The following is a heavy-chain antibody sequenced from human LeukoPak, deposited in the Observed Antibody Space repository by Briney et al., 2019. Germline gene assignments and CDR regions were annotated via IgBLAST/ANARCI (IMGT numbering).Heavy chain of an antibody. CDR3: ARRNYYDNSGYYQYYFDY. J-gene: IGHJ4*02. CDR2: ISPFNGNT. Sequence: ASVKVSCKASGYTFTIYAISWVRQAPGQGLEWMAWISPFNGNTIYAQKLQGRVTMTADTSTSTAYMELRSLRSDDTAVYYCARRNYYDNSGYYQYYFDYWGQGTLVTVSS. D-gene: IGHD3-22*01. V-gene: IGHV1-18*01. CDR1: GYTFTIYA.